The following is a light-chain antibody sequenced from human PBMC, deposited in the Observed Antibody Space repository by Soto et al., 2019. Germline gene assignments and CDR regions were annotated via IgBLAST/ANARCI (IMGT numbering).Light chain of an antibody. J-gene: IGLJ3*02. CDR1: NSDVGGYNY. CDR2: GVS. Sequence: QSALTQPRSVSGSPGQSVTISCTGTNSDVGGYNYVSWYQQYPGKAPKLMISGVSERPSGVPDRFSGSKSGNTASLTISGLQADDEADYYCCSYVDTDNCVFGGGTQLTVL. CDR3: CSYVDTDNCV. V-gene: IGLV2-11*01.